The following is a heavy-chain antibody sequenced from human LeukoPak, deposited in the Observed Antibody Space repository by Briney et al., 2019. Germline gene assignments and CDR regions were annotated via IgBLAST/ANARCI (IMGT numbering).Heavy chain of an antibody. J-gene: IGHJ4*02. Sequence: SETLSLTCTVSGGSISSSSYYWGWIRQPPGKGLEWIGSIYYSGSTYYIPSLKSRVTISVDTSKNQFSLKLSSVTAADTAVYYCARHRGHSSGGGIVYWGQGTLVTVSS. D-gene: IGHD6-19*01. CDR1: GGSISSSSYY. CDR3: ARHRGHSSGGGIVY. CDR2: IYYSGST. V-gene: IGHV4-39*01.